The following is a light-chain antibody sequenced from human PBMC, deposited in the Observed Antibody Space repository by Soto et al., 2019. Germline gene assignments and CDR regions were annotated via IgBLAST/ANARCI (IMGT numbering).Light chain of an antibody. CDR1: SSDNNN. J-gene: IGKJ5*01. Sequence: EIVMTQSPGTLSVSPGERVILCGRDSSSDNNNLAWYQRKPGQPPKLLISCASTRATGIPVRFSGSGSGTEFTLTISSLQSEDFAVYYCQQYHNWPLITFGQGTRLEIK. CDR2: CAS. V-gene: IGKV3-15*01. CDR3: QQYHNWPLIT.